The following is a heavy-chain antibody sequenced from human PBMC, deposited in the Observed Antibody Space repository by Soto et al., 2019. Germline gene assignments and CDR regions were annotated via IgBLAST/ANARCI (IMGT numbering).Heavy chain of an antibody. V-gene: IGHV1-2*04. J-gene: IGHJ6*02. D-gene: IGHD5-18*01. CDR1: GYTFTGYY. CDR3: ARGKGGYSYIAYGMDV. CDR2: INPNSGGT. Sequence: ASVKVSCKASGYTFTGYYMHLVRQAPGQGLEWMGWINPNSGGTNYAQKFQGWVTMTRDTSISTAYMELSRLRSDDTAVYYCARGKGGYSYIAYGMDVWGQGTTVTVSS.